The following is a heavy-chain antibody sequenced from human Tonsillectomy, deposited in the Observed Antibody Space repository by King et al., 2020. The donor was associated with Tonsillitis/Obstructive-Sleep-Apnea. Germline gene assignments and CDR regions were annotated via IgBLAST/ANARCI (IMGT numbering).Heavy chain of an antibody. V-gene: IGHV4-34*01. CDR1: GGSFSGYY. J-gene: IGHJ3*02. CDR2: SSHTGST. Sequence: VQLQQWGAGLLKPSETLSLTCGVYGGSFSGYYWSWIRQPPGKGLEWIGESSHTGSTNYNPSLKSRVTISVDTSKKQLSLKLSSVTAADTAEYYCARDNGGGSAFDIWGQGTMVTVSS. D-gene: IGHD3-16*01. CDR3: ARDNGGGSAFDI.